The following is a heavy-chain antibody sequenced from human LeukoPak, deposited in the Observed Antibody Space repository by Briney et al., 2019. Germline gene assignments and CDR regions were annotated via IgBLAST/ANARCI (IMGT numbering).Heavy chain of an antibody. D-gene: IGHD3-22*01. Sequence: GGSLRLSRAASGFTFSDYYMSWIRQAPGKGLEWVSYISSSGSTIYYADSVKGRFTISRDNAKNSLYLQMNSLRAEDTAVYYCARTGKYYDSSGYYDYWGQGTLVTVSS. J-gene: IGHJ4*02. CDR2: ISSSGSTI. CDR1: GFTFSDYY. V-gene: IGHV3-11*01. CDR3: ARTGKYYDSSGYYDY.